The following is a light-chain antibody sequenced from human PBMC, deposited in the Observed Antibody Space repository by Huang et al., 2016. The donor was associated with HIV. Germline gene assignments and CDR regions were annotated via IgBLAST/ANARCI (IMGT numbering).Light chain of an antibody. CDR2: AAA. V-gene: IGKV1-39*01. J-gene: IGKJ4*01. CDR1: QTISTF. CDR3: QHTSSVPLT. Sequence: DIQMTPSPPSLSASVGARISITCRASQTISTFLNWYQRQPGKAPKLLIYAAANFQSGVSSRFSGTGSGTHFTLTVTCLQPDDFATYFCQHTSSVPLTFGGGTMVE.